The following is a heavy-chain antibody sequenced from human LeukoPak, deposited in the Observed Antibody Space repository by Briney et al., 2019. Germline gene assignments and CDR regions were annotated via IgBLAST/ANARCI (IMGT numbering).Heavy chain of an antibody. Sequence: GGSLRLSCGAPGLTLSSHSMSWVRQAPGKGLEWVANIKEDGTEKYYVDSVKGRFTISRDNAKNSLYLQMNSLRAEDTAVYYCARGAYSYPYWGQGTLVIVSS. V-gene: IGHV3-7*04. CDR1: GLTLSSHS. CDR2: IKEDGTEK. CDR3: ARGAYSYPY. J-gene: IGHJ4*02. D-gene: IGHD2-15*01.